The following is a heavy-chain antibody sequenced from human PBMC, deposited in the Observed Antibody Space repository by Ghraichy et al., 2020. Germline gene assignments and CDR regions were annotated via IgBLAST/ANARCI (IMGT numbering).Heavy chain of an antibody. CDR1: GYTFTSYA. V-gene: IGHV1-3*01. CDR3: ASPQYCSSTSCLSDAFDI. J-gene: IGHJ3*02. Sequence: AAVKVSCKASGYTFTSYAMHWVRQAPGQRLEWMGWINAGNGNTKYSQKFQGRVTITRDTSASTAYMELSSLRSEDTAVYYCASPQYCSSTSCLSDAFDIWGQGTMVTVSS. CDR2: INAGNGNT. D-gene: IGHD2-2*01.